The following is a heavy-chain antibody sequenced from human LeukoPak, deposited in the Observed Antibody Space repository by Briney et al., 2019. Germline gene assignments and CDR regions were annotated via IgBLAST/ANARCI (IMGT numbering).Heavy chain of an antibody. CDR1: GGSISSYY. V-gene: IGHV4-59*01. J-gene: IGHJ5*02. CDR3: ARMRGQAMWFDP. CDR2: IYYSGST. Sequence: SETLSLTCTVSGGSISSYYWSWIRQPPGKGLEWIGYIYYSGSTNYNPSLKSRVTISVDTSKNQFSLKLSSVTAADTAVYYCARMRGQAMWFDPWGQGTLVTASS. D-gene: IGHD2-2*01.